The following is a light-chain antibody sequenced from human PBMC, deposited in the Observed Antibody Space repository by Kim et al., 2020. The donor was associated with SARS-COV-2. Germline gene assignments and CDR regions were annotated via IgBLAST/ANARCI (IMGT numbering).Light chain of an antibody. CDR2: DVT. V-gene: IGLV2-14*03. Sequence: GQSVTITCTGTSSDIGGYNYVSWYVQLPGKAPKVMIYDVTNRPSGVSDRFSGSKSGNTASLTISGLQAEDEADYYCASHSSANTWVLGGGTQLTVL. CDR1: SSDIGGYNY. J-gene: IGLJ3*02. CDR3: ASHSSANTWV.